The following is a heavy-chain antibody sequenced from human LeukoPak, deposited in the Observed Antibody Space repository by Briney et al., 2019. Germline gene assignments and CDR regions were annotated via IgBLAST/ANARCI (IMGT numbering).Heavy chain of an antibody. D-gene: IGHD3-10*01. Sequence: ASVKVSCKASGYTFTSYYMHWVRQAPGQGLEWMGIINPSGGSTSYAQKFQGRVTMTRDTSTSTVYMELSSLRSEDTAVYYCARAGRGYYYGSEVLCYGMDVWGQGTTVTVSS. CDR2: INPSGGST. V-gene: IGHV1-46*01. J-gene: IGHJ6*02. CDR1: GYTFTSYY. CDR3: ARAGRGYYYGSEVLCYGMDV.